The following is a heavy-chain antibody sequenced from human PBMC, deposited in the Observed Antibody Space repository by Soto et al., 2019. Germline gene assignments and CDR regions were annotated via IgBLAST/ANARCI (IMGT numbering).Heavy chain of an antibody. J-gene: IGHJ4*02. Sequence: EVQLVESGGGLVQPGRSLRLSCAASGFTFDDYAMHWVRQAPGKGLEWVSGISWDSGSIGYAYFVKGRLTISRDNAKNSLYLQMNCLRAADTALYYCAKDWEYGSGSYSYSFDYWGQGTLVTVSS. D-gene: IGHD3-10*01. V-gene: IGHV3-9*01. CDR3: AKDWEYGSGSYSYSFDY. CDR1: GFTFDDYA. CDR2: ISWDSGSI.